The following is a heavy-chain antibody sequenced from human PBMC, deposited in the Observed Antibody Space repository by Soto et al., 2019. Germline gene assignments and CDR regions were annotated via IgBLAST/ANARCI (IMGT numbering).Heavy chain of an antibody. D-gene: IGHD3-22*01. Sequence: QVQLQESGPGLVKPSQTLSLTCTVSGGSISSGDYYWSRIRQPPGKGLEWIGYIYYSGYTYYNPSLKSQVTISVDTSKNQFSLTLSSVTAADTAVYYCARDRRITMILGENYFYYWGQGTLVTVSS. J-gene: IGHJ4*02. CDR1: GGSISSGDYY. CDR2: IYYSGYT. V-gene: IGHV4-30-4*01. CDR3: ARDRRITMILGENYFYY.